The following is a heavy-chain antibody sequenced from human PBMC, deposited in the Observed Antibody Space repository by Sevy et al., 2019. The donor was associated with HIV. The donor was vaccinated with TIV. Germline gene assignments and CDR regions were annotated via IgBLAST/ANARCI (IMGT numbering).Heavy chain of an antibody. CDR2: IRGSGGST. CDR1: GFTFSSYA. J-gene: IGHJ3*02. D-gene: IGHD3-22*01. CDR3: AGARYDSSGSFDAFDI. V-gene: IGHV3-23*01. Sequence: GGSLRLSCAASGFTFSSYAMSWVRQAPGKGLEWVSTIRGSGGSTYYADSVKGRFTISRDNSKNTVYLHMNSLRAEDTALYFCAGARYDSSGSFDAFDIWGQGTMVTVSS.